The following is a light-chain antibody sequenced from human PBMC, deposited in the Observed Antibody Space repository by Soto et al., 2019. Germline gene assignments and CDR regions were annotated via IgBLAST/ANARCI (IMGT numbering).Light chain of an antibody. CDR3: SSYAGSNNWV. CDR2: EVS. Sequence: QSALTQPPSASGSPGQSVTISCTGTSSDVGDYNYVSWYQQHPGKAPKFIIYEVSKRPSGVPDRFSGSKSGNTASLTVSGLQAEDEADYFCSSYAGSNNWVFGGGTKVTVL. J-gene: IGLJ3*02. CDR1: SSDVGDYNY. V-gene: IGLV2-8*01.